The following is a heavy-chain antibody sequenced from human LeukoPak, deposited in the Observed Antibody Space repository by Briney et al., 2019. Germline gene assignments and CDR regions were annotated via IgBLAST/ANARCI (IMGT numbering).Heavy chain of an antibody. CDR3: ATARRRFGELWFDY. CDR2: FDPEDGET. J-gene: IGHJ4*02. V-gene: IGHV1-24*01. CDR1: GYTLTELS. Sequence: ASVKVSCKVSGYTLTELSMDWVRQAPGKGLEWMGGFDPEDGETIYAQKFQGRVTMTEDTSTDTAYMELSSLRSEDTAVYYCATARRRFGELWFDYWGQGTLVTVSS. D-gene: IGHD3-10*01.